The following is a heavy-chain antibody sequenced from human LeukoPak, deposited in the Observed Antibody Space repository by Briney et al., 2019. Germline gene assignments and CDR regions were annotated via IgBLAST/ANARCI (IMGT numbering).Heavy chain of an antibody. V-gene: IGHV3-7*01. CDR1: GFTFSNYW. CDR2: IKQDGSAR. D-gene: IGHD5-12*01. Sequence: GGSLRLSCAASGFTFSNYWMSCVRQAPGKGLEWVANIKQDGSARYYVDSVKGRLTISRDNAKNSLYLQMNSLRAEDTAVYYWARWRGGYYFDYWGQGTLVTVSS. CDR3: ARWRGGYYFDY. J-gene: IGHJ4*02.